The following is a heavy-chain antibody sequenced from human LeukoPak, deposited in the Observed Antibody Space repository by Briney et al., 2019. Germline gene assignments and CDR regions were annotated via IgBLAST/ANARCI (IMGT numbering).Heavy chain of an antibody. CDR2: INPSGGST. V-gene: IGHV1-46*01. CDR3: AREGCSGGSCYRNWFDP. D-gene: IGHD2-15*01. Sequence: ASVKVSCKASGYTFTSYYMHWVRQAAGQGLEWMGIINPSGGSTSYAQKFQGRVTLTRDTSTSTVYMELSSLRSEDTAVYYCAREGCSGGSCYRNWFDPWGQGTLVTVSS. CDR1: GYTFTSYY. J-gene: IGHJ5*02.